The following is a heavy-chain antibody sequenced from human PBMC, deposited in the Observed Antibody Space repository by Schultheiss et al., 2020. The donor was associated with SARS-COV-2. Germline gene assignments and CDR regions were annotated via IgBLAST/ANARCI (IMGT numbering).Heavy chain of an antibody. V-gene: IGHV4-34*01. J-gene: IGHJ4*02. CDR1: GGSFSGYY. Sequence: SQTLSLTCAVYGGSFSGYYWSWIRQPPGKGLEWIGSIYYSGSTYYNPSLKSRVTMSVDTSKNQFSLKLSSVTAADTAVYYCARDVQTTVNYFDYWGQGTLVTVSS. CDR3: ARDVQTTVNYFDY. CDR2: IYYSGST. D-gene: IGHD4-11*01.